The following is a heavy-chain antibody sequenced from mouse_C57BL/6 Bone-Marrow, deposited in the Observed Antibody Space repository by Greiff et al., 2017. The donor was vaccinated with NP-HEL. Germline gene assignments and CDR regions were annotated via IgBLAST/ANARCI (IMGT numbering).Heavy chain of an antibody. CDR2: ISSGSSTI. V-gene: IGHV5-17*01. J-gene: IGHJ3*01. D-gene: IGHD3-2*02. CDR3: ANTAQVLFAY. CDR1: GFTFSDYG. Sequence: DVHLVESGGGLVKPGGSLKLSCAASGFTFSDYGMHWVRQAPEKGLEWVAYISSGSSTIYYADTVKGRFTISRDNAKNTLFLQMTSLRSEDTAMYYCANTAQVLFAYWGKGTLVTVSA.